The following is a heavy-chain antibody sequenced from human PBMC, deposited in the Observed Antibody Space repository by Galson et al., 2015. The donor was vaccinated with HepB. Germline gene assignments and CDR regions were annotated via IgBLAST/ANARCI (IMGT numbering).Heavy chain of an antibody. Sequence: SLRLSCAASGFRFSSYGLHWVRQAPGKGLEWMAVISYDGSNKYYADSVKGRFTISRDNSKNTLFLQMNSLIPEDTAVYYCAKNYDASAYLPFDHWGQGTLVTVSS. V-gene: IGHV3-30*18. CDR3: AKNYDASAYLPFDH. CDR1: GFRFSSYG. D-gene: IGHD3-16*01. J-gene: IGHJ4*02. CDR2: ISYDGSNK.